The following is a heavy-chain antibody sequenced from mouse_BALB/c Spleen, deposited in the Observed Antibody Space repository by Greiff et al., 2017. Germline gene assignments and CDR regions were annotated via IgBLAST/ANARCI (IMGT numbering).Heavy chain of an antibody. V-gene: IGHV2-2*02. Sequence: VMLVESGPGLVQPSQSLSITCTVSGFSLTSYGVHWVRQSPGKGLEWLGVIWSGGSTDYNAAFISRLSISKDNSKSQVFFKMNSLQANDTAIYYCARSHYGSSPYWYFDVWGAGTTVTVSS. J-gene: IGHJ1*01. CDR1: GFSLTSYG. CDR2: IWSGGST. D-gene: IGHD1-1*01. CDR3: ARSHYGSSPYWYFDV.